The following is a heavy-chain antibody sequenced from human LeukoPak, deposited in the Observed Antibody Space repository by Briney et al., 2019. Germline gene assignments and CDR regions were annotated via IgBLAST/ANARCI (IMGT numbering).Heavy chain of an antibody. CDR1: GYSFTRYY. Sequence: ASVKVSCKASGYSFTRYYIQWVRQAPGQGLEWMGWINPNSGGTNYAQKFQGRVTMTRDTSINTAYMELSSLTSDDTAVYYCARGWFGELFLRNWFDPWGQGTLVSVSS. V-gene: IGHV1-2*02. CDR2: INPNSGGT. J-gene: IGHJ5*02. CDR3: ARGWFGELFLRNWFDP. D-gene: IGHD3-10*01.